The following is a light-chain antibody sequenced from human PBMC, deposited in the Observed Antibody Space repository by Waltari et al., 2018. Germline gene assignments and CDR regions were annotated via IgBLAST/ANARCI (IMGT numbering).Light chain of an antibody. Sequence: QLTQSPSSLSASVGDRVTITCRASQGISSFLAWYQQKAGKAPKLLIYAASTLQSGVPSRFSGSGSGTDFTLTISSLQPEDFATYYCQQYYITPPTFGQGTKVEIK. CDR2: AAS. V-gene: IGKV1-9*01. CDR3: QQYYITPPT. CDR1: QGISSF. J-gene: IGKJ1*01.